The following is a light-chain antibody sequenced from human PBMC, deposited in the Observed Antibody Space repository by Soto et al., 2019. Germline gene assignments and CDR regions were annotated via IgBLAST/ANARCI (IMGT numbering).Light chain of an antibody. J-gene: IGKJ1*01. CDR1: QSVSSSY. CDR3: QQYDNWPT. Sequence: EIVLTQSPGTLSLSPGERATLSCRASQSVSSSYLAWYQQKLGQAPRLLIYGASTRATGIPARFSGSGSGTEFTLTISSLQSEDFAVYYCQQYDNWPTFGQGTKVDI. V-gene: IGKV3-15*01. CDR2: GAS.